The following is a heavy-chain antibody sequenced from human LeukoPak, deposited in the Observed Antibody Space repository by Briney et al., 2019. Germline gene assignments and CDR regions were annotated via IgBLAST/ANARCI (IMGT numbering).Heavy chain of an antibody. CDR3: AEEAEPYYYGSGSHYFDY. CDR2: YSCSDDST. V-gene: IGHV3-23*01. D-gene: IGHD3-10*01. Sequence: GGSLRLSCAASVFPFSSYAMSCVPQAPGKGLEWVSPYSCSDDSTYYAHSVKGRFTISRDNSKNTLYLQMNSLRAEDTAVYYCAEEAEPYYYGSGSHYFDYWGQGTLVSVSS. CDR1: VFPFSSYA. J-gene: IGHJ4*02.